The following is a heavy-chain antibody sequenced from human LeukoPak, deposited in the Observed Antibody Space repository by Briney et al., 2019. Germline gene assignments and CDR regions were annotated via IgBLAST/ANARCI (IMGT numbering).Heavy chain of an antibody. D-gene: IGHD1-26*01. V-gene: IGHV3-23*01. CDR3: AKGGKWDVTPFDY. CDR1: GFTFTSYS. J-gene: IGHJ4*02. Sequence: GGSLRLSCAASGFTFTSYSMNWVRQAPGKGLEWVSTISGGGGSTYYADSVRGRFTISRDNSKNTLYLQVNSPRAEDTAVYYCAKGGKWDVTPFDYWGQGTLVTVSS. CDR2: ISGGGGST.